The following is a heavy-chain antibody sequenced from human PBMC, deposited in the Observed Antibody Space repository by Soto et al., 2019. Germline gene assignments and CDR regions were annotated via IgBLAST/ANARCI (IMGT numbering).Heavy chain of an antibody. V-gene: IGHV4-34*01. CDR1: GGSFSGYY. CDR2: INHSGST. J-gene: IGHJ5*02. Sequence: SSETLSLTCAVYGGSFSGYYWSWIRQPPGKGLEWIGEINHSGSTNYNPSLKSRVTISVDTSKNQFSLKLSSVTAADTAVYYCARGRIWFDPWGQGTLVTVSS. CDR3: ARGRIWFDP.